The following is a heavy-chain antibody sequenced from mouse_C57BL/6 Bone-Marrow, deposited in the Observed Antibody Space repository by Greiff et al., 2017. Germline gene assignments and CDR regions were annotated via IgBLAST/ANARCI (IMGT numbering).Heavy chain of an antibody. D-gene: IGHD2-3*01. J-gene: IGHJ4*01. CDR3: ARHGDGYYHYAMDY. CDR1: GFTFSSYA. Sequence: EVKLVESGGGLVKPGGSLKLSCAASGFTFSSYAMSWVRQTPEKRLEWVATISDGGSYTYYPDNVKGRFTISRDNAKNTLYLQMSSLKSEDTAMYYCARHGDGYYHYAMDYWGQGTSVTVSS. V-gene: IGHV5-4*03. CDR2: ISDGGSYT.